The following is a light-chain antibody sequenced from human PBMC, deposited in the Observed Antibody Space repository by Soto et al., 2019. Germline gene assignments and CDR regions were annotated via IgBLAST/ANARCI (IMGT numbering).Light chain of an antibody. CDR1: NSDVGGYNY. CDR3: SSYTSSGTYV. J-gene: IGLJ1*01. V-gene: IGLV2-14*01. CDR2: DVS. Sequence: QSVLTQPASVSGSPGQSITISCTGTNSDVGGYNYVSWYQQHPGKAPKLLIYDVSNRPSGVSNRFSGSKSGNTASLTISGFQAEDEADYYCSSYTSSGTYVFGTGTKVT.